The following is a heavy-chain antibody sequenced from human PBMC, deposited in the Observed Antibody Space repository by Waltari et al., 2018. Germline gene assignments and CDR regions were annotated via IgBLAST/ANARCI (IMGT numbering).Heavy chain of an antibody. CDR3: ARHIAEAGDYYYYMDV. Sequence: EVQLVQSGAEVKKPGESLKISCKGSGYIFTTYWIGWVRQMPGKGLEWMGIIYPGDSAPRYSPSFQGQVTLSADKSINTAYLQWGSLKASDTAIYYCARHIAEAGDYYYYMDVWGKGTTVTVSS. V-gene: IGHV5-51*01. J-gene: IGHJ6*03. CDR2: IYPGDSAP. CDR1: GYIFTTYW. D-gene: IGHD6-19*01.